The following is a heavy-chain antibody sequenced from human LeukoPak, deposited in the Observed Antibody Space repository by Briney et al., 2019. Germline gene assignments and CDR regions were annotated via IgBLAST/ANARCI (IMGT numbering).Heavy chain of an antibody. J-gene: IGHJ4*02. CDR3: ARAFPYSSFPLDY. D-gene: IGHD6-6*01. CDR2: IYYSGST. CDR1: GGSISSSSYY. Sequence: SETLSLTCTVSGGSISSSSYYWGWIRQPPGKGLEWIGSIYYSGSTYYNPSLKSRVTISVDTSKNQFSLKLSSVTAADTAVYYCARAFPYSSFPLDYWGQGTLVTVSS. V-gene: IGHV4-39*07.